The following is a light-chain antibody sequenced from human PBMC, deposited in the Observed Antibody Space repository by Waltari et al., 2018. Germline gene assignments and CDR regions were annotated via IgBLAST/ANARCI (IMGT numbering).Light chain of an antibody. CDR1: SGHSTHI. J-gene: IGLJ2*01. CDR2: VNSDGSH. V-gene: IGLV4-69*01. CDR3: QTGGHGTCV. Sequence: QLVLTQSPSTSASLRASVTLTCTLTSGHSTHIIARLQQQPEKGPRYLMNVNSDGSHNKGGGIPDRFSVSSSGAERYLPISSPRSEDEADYYCQTGGHGTCVFGGGTRLTVL.